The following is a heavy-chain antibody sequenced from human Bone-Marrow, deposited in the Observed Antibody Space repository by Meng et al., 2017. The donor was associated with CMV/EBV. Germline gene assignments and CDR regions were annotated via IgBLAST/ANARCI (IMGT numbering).Heavy chain of an antibody. J-gene: IGHJ4*02. Sequence: SVKVSCKASGGTFSSYTISWVRQAPGQGLEWMGRIIPILGIANYAQKFQGRVTITADKSTSTAYMELSSLRSEDTAVYYCAGGGGGYYYDSSGYYGYWGQGTLVTVYS. D-gene: IGHD3-22*01. CDR1: GGTFSSYT. CDR2: IIPILGIA. CDR3: AGGGGGYYYDSSGYYGY. V-gene: IGHV1-69*02.